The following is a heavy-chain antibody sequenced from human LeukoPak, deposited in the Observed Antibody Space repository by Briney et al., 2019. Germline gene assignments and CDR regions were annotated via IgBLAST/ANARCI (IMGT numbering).Heavy chain of an antibody. Sequence: GGSLRLSCAASELTFSDYYMSWIRQAPGKGLEWVAYISTSGSTIYYADSVKGRFTISRDNAKNSLYLQMNSLRAEDTAIYYCARGNRWPSTFDIWGQGTMVTVSS. D-gene: IGHD4-23*01. CDR1: ELTFSDYY. V-gene: IGHV3-11*04. CDR2: ISTSGSTI. J-gene: IGHJ3*02. CDR3: ARGNRWPSTFDI.